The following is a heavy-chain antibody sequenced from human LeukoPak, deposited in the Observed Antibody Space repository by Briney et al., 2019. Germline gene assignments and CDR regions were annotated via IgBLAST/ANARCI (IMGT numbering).Heavy chain of an antibody. CDR2: INPNSGGT. J-gene: IGHJ4*02. CDR3: APSLYYYGSGSYQTEGY. Sequence: GASVKVSCKASGYTFTGYYMHWVRQAPGQGLEWMGRINPNSGGTSYAQKFQGRVTMTRDTSISTAYMELSRLRSDDTAVYYCAPSLYYYGSGSYQTEGYWGQGTLVTVSS. CDR1: GYTFTGYY. D-gene: IGHD3-10*01. V-gene: IGHV1-2*06.